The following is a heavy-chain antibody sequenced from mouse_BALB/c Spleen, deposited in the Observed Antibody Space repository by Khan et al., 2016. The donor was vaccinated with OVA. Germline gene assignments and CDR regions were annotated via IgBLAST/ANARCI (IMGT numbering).Heavy chain of an antibody. J-gene: IGHJ4*01. CDR1: GYTFTNYG. V-gene: IGHV9-3-1*01. D-gene: IGHD2-10*01. CDR2: INTYTGEP. CDR3: ARPPYFSYVMVY. Sequence: QVQLQQSGPELKKPGETVKISCKASGYTFTNYGMYWVKQAPGKGLKWMGWINTYTGEPTHADDFKGRFAFSLETSASTAYLQINNLKNEDTATYFCARPPYFSYVMVYWGQGTSVTVSS.